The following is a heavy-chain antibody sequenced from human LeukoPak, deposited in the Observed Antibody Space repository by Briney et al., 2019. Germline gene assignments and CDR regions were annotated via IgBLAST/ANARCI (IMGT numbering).Heavy chain of an antibody. V-gene: IGHV3-21*01. D-gene: IGHD6-19*01. Sequence: GGSLRLSCAASGFTFSSYSMNWVRQAPGKGLEWVSSISGSSSYIYYADSVKGRFTISRDNAKNSLYLQMNSLRAEDTAVYYCARAYSSGWYKGGTGFDHWGQGTLVTVSS. CDR2: ISGSSSYI. J-gene: IGHJ4*02. CDR1: GFTFSSYS. CDR3: ARAYSSGWYKGGTGFDH.